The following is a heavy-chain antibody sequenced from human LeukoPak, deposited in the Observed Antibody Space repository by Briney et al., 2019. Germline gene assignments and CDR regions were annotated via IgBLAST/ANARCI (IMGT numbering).Heavy chain of an antibody. CDR2: ISGSSTIT. CDR3: TTELVDTAMEIVDY. Sequence: GGSLRLSCVASGFSFSSYSMSWVRQAPGKGLEWVSYISGSSTITYDADSVKGRFTISRDDSKNTLYLQMNSLKTEDTAVYYCTTELVDTAMEIVDYWGQGTLVTVSS. J-gene: IGHJ4*02. D-gene: IGHD5-18*01. CDR1: GFSFSSYS. V-gene: IGHV3-48*01.